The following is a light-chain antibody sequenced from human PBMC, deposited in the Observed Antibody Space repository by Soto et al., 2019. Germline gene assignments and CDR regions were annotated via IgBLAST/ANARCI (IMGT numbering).Light chain of an antibody. J-gene: IGKJ1*01. V-gene: IGKV1-5*03. CDR2: KAS. CDR1: QSISSW. Sequence: DIQMTQSPSTLSASVGDRVTITCRASQSISSWLAWYQQKPGKAPKLLIYKASSLESGVPSRFSGSGSGTEFTLNISRLQPDDFAPYYCQQYNSYWTFGQGTKVEIK. CDR3: QQYNSYWT.